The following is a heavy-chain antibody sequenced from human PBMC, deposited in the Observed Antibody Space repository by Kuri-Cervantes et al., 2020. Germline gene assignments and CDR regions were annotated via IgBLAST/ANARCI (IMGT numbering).Heavy chain of an antibody. D-gene: IGHD2-15*01. CDR2: INHSGST. J-gene: IGHJ4*02. CDR1: GGSFSGYY. V-gene: IGHV4-34*01. Sequence: ESLKISCAVYGGSFSGYYWSWIRQPPGKGLEWIGEINHSGSTNYNPSLKRRVTISVDTSKNQFSLKLSSVTAADTAVYYCARGQEYCSGGSCRSYYFDYWGQGTLVTVSS. CDR3: ARGQEYCSGGSCRSYYFDY.